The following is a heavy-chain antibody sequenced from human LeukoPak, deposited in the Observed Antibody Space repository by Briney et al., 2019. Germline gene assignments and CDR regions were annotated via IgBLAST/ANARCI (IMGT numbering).Heavy chain of an antibody. CDR1: GYTFTGYY. Sequence: ASVKVSCKASGYTFTGYYMHWVRQAPGQGLEWMGWINPNSGGTNYAQKFQGRVTMTRDTSISTAYMELSRLRSDDTAVYYCAREAMIDYPLPDYWGQGTLVTVSS. CDR2: INPNSGGT. CDR3: AREAMIDYPLPDY. D-gene: IGHD3-22*01. V-gene: IGHV1-2*02. J-gene: IGHJ4*02.